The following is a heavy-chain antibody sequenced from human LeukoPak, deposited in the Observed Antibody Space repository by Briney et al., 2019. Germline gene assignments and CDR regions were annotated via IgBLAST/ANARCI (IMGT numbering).Heavy chain of an antibody. V-gene: IGHV3-15*01. CDR1: GFTFNNAW. CDR2: IKSKTDGGTT. J-gene: IGHJ6*04. CDR3: TTGPAENGMDV. Sequence: PGGSLRLSCAASGFTFNNAWMSWVRQAPGKGLEWVGRIKSKTDGGTTDYAAPVKGRFTISRDDSKNTLYLQMNSLKTEDTAVYYRTTGPAENGMDVWGKGTTVTVSS.